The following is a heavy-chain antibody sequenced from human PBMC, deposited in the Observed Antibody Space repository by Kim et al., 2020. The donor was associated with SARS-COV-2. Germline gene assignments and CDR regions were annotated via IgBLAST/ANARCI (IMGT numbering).Heavy chain of an antibody. D-gene: IGHD6-19*01. CDR2: TYYRSKWYD. CDR1: GDSVSSNTAV. V-gene: IGHV6-1*01. Sequence: SQTLSLSCAISGDSVSSNTAVWNWIRQSPSRGLEWLGRTYYRSKWYDDYAVSVKSRMSINPDTSKNQFSLQLNSVTPEDTAVYYCARDSVAVARKPFDVWGQGTMVTVSS. CDR3: ARDSVAVARKPFDV. J-gene: IGHJ3*01.